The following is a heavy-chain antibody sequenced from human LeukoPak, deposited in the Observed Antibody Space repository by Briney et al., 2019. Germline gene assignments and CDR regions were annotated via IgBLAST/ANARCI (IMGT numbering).Heavy chain of an antibody. CDR3: AKDYGGNAFDY. V-gene: IGHV3-30*02. Sequence: PGGSLRLSCAASGFTFSSYGMHWVRQAPGKGLEWVAFIRYDGSNKYYADSVKGRFTISRDNSKNTLYRQMNSQRAEDTAVYYCAKDYGGNAFDYWGQGTLVTVSS. CDR2: IRYDGSNK. CDR1: GFTFSSYG. J-gene: IGHJ4*02. D-gene: IGHD4-23*01.